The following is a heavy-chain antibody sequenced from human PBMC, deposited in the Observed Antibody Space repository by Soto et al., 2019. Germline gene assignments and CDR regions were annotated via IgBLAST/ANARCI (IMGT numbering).Heavy chain of an antibody. CDR1: GGSISSGGYS. J-gene: IGHJ4*02. V-gene: IGHV4-30-2*01. CDR3: ASCIAARTYYFDY. CDR2: IYHSGST. D-gene: IGHD6-6*01. Sequence: PSETLSLTCAVSGGSISSGGYSWSWIRQPPGKGLEWIGYIYHSGSTYYNPSLKSRVTISVDRSKNQFSLKLSSVTAADTAVYYCASCIAARTYYFDYWGQGTLVTVS.